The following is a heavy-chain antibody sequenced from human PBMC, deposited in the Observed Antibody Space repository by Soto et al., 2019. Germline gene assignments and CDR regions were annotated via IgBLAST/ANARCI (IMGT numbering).Heavy chain of an antibody. V-gene: IGHV3-23*01. D-gene: IGHD6-19*01. Sequence: GGSLRLSCAASGFTFSSYAMSWVRQAPGKGLEWVSAISGSGGSTYYADSVKGRFTISRDNSKNTLYLQMNSLRAEDTAVYYCAKSPSPGIAVAGEETFDYWGQGTLVTVSS. J-gene: IGHJ4*02. CDR1: GFTFSSYA. CDR3: AKSPSPGIAVAGEETFDY. CDR2: ISGSGGST.